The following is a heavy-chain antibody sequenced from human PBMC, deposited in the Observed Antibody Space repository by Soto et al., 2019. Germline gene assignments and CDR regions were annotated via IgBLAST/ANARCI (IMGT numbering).Heavy chain of an antibody. V-gene: IGHV1-69*12. CDR1: GGTFSSYA. CDR3: ARTATMVRGQRFDY. D-gene: IGHD3-10*01. Sequence: QVQLVQSGAEVKKPGASVKVYCKAYGGTFSSYAISWVRQAPGQGLEWMGGFIPIFGTANYEQKFQGRVTITADESTSTAYMELSSLRSEDTAVYYCARTATMVRGQRFDYWVQETLVPFS. J-gene: IGHJ4*02. CDR2: FIPIFGTA.